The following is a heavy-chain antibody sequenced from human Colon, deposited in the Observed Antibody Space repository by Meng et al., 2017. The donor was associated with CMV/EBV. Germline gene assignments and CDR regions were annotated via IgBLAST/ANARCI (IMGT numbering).Heavy chain of an antibody. V-gene: IGHV3-74*01. CDR3: ASRDY. CDR1: GFTFSSKW. J-gene: IGHJ4*02. CDR2: INTDGSTT. Sequence: EVTLVGSGGGLVQPGRSLRRSCAASGFTFSSKWMHWVRKGPGKGLVWVSRINTDGSTTYYADSVKGRFTISRDNAKNTLYLQMNSLRAEDTAVYYCASRDYWGQGTLVTVSS.